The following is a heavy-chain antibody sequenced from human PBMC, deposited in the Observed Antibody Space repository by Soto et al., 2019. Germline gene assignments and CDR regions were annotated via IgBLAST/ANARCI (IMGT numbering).Heavy chain of an antibody. CDR3: ARGGVIRSIAARPSFFPDWFDP. J-gene: IGHJ5*02. CDR2: MNPNSGNT. Sequence: GASVKVSCKASGYTFTSYDINWVRQATGQGLEWMGWMNPNSGNTGYAQKFQGRVTMTRNTSISTAYMELSSLRSEDTAVYYCARGGVIRSIAARPSFFPDWFDPWGQGTLVTVSS. D-gene: IGHD6-6*01. V-gene: IGHV1-8*01. CDR1: GYTFTSYD.